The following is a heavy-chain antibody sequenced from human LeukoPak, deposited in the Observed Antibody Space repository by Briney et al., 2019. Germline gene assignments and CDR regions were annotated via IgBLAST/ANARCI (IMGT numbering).Heavy chain of an antibody. CDR1: GGTFSSYT. D-gene: IGHD3-22*01. CDR3: ARPKDYYDSSGYGC. CDR2: IIPILGIA. Sequence: SVKVSCKASGGTFSSYTNSWVRQAPGQGLEWMGRIIPILGIANYAQKFQGRVTITADKSTSTAYMELSSLRSEDTAVYYCARPKDYYDSSGYGCWGQGTLVTVSS. V-gene: IGHV1-69*02. J-gene: IGHJ4*02.